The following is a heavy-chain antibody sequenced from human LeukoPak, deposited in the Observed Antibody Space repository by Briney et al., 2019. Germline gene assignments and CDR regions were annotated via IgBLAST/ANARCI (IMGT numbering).Heavy chain of an antibody. Sequence: PSGTLSLTCAVSGGSISSSNWWSWVRQPPGKGLEWIGEIYHSGSTNYNPSLKSRVTISVDKSKNQFSLKLSSVTAADTAVYYCARAKYYYGSGSYYEYNWFDPWGQGTLVTVSS. D-gene: IGHD3-10*01. CDR2: IYHSGST. J-gene: IGHJ5*02. CDR1: GGSISSSNW. CDR3: ARAKYYYGSGSYYEYNWFDP. V-gene: IGHV4-4*02.